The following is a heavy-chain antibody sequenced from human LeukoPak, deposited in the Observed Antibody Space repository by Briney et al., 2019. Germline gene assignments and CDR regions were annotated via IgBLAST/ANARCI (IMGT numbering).Heavy chain of an antibody. CDR3: ARGGCSSTSCATEWFDP. Sequence: PSETLSLTCTVSGGSISSYYWSWIRQPPGKGLEWIGYIYYSGSTNYNPSLKSRVTISVDTSKNQFSLKLSSVTAADTAVYYCARGGCSSTSCATEWFDPWGQGTLVTVSS. V-gene: IGHV4-59*01. CDR2: IYYSGST. D-gene: IGHD2-2*01. CDR1: GGSISSYY. J-gene: IGHJ5*02.